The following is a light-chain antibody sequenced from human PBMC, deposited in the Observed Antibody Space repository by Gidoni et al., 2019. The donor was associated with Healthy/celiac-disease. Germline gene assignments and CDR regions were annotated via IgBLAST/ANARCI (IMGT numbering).Light chain of an antibody. CDR2: KAS. CDR3: QQYNSYPS. J-gene: IGKJ1*01. CDR1: QSISSW. Sequence: DIQMTQSPSTLSASVGDRVTIPCRASQSISSWLAWYQQKPGKAPKLLIYKASSLESGVPSMFSGSGSGTEFTLTISSLQPDDFATYYCQQYNSYPSFGQGTKVEIK. V-gene: IGKV1-5*03.